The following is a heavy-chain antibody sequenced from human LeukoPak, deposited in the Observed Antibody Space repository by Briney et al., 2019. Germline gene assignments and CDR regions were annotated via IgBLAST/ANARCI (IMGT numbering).Heavy chain of an antibody. CDR3: ARHVYDYTDAFDI. CDR2: IYYSGST. D-gene: IGHD4-4*01. J-gene: IGHJ3*02. CDR1: GGSFSSYS. V-gene: IGHV4-59*08. Sequence: SETLSLTCAVYGGSFSSYSWSWIRQPPGKGLEWIGYIYYSGSTNYNPSLKSRVTISVDTSKNQFSLKLSSVTAADTAVYYCARHVYDYTDAFDIWGQGTMVTVSS.